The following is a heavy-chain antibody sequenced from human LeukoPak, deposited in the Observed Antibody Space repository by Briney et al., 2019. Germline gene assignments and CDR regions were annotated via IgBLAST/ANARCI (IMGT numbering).Heavy chain of an antibody. Sequence: GGSLRLSCAASGFTFSSYAMSWVRQAPGKGLEWVSAISGSGGSTYYADSVKGRFTISRDNSKNTLYLQMNSLRAEDTAVYYCARSGAHSSSWYSHYWGQGTLVTVSS. D-gene: IGHD6-13*01. CDR1: GFTFSSYA. CDR3: ARSGAHSSSWYSHY. V-gene: IGHV3-23*01. J-gene: IGHJ4*02. CDR2: ISGSGGST.